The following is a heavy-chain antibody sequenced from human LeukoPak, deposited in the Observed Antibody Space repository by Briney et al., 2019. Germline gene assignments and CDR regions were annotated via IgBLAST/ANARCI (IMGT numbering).Heavy chain of an antibody. CDR3: ARDYGDYYFDY. CDR1: GFTFSSYA. Sequence: GGSLRPSCAASGFTFSSYAMHWVRQAPGKGLEWVAVISHDGSNKYYADSVKGRFTISRDNSKNTLYLQMNSLRAEDTAVYYCARDYGDYYFDYWGQGTLVTVSS. CDR2: ISHDGSNK. D-gene: IGHD4-17*01. V-gene: IGHV3-30*04. J-gene: IGHJ4*02.